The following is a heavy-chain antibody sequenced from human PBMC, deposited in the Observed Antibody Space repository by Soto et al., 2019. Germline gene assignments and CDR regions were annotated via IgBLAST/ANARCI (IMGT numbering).Heavy chain of an antibody. D-gene: IGHD4-17*01. J-gene: IGHJ4*01. CDR2: ISGSGGST. V-gene: IGHV3-23*01. CDR3: EKALYGGHHY. CDR1: GFTFSVYA. Sequence: EVQLLESGGGLVQPGGSLRLSCAASGFTFSVYAMSWVRQAPGKGLECVSGISGSGGSTSYADSVKGRFTISRDNSKYTLALQMNSRSAEDPAVYYYEKALYGGHHYWRPGSLVNVSS.